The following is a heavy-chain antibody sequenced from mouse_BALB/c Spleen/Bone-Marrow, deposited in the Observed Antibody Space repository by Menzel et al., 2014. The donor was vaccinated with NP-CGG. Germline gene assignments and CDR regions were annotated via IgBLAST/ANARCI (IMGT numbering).Heavy chain of an antibody. CDR3: TRSYGSSYEYYFDY. Sequence: VQLQQSGAELVRPGASVKLSCKASGYTFTSYWINWVKQRPGQGLEWIGNIYPSDSYTNYNQKFKDKATLTVDKSSSTAYMQLSSPTSEDSAVYYCTRSYGSSYEYYFDYWGQGTTLT. CDR2: IYPSDSYT. J-gene: IGHJ2*01. D-gene: IGHD1-1*01. V-gene: IGHV1-69*02. CDR1: GYTFTSYW.